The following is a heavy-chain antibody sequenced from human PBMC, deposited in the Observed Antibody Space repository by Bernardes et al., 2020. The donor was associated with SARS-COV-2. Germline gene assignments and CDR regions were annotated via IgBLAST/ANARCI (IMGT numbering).Heavy chain of an antibody. CDR2: ISSYNGNT. V-gene: IGHV1-18*01. CDR1: GYTFTSYG. J-gene: IGHJ4*02. CDR3: VKDGGGLLWFRESEYYFDY. Sequence: ASVKVSCKASGYTFTSYGISWVRQAPGQGLVWMGWISSYNGNTNYAQKLQGRFTISRDNSKNTLYLQMSSLRAEDTAVYYCVKDGGGLLWFRESEYYFDYWGQGTLVTVSS. D-gene: IGHD3-10*01.